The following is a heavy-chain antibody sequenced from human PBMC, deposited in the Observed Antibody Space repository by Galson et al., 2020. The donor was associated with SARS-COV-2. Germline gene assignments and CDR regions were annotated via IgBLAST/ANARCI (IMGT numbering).Heavy chain of an antibody. CDR2: IWYDGSNK. V-gene: IGHV3-33*01. Sequence: GGSLRLSCAASGFTFSSYGMHWVRQAPGKGLEGVAVIWYDGSNKYYADSVKGRFTISRDNSKNTLYLQMNSLRAEDTAVYYCARRYSSSWPYFDYWGQGTLVTVSS. J-gene: IGHJ4*02. D-gene: IGHD6-13*01. CDR1: GFTFSSYG. CDR3: ARRYSSSWPYFDY.